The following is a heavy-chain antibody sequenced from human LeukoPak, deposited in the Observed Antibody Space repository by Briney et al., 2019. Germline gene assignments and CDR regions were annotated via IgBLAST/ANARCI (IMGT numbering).Heavy chain of an antibody. J-gene: IGHJ4*02. V-gene: IGHV4-59*08. D-gene: IGHD6-13*01. CDR2: IYYSGST. CDR3: ARHVFHSSTWYGPIDY. CDR1: GGSISSYY. Sequence: SETLSLTCTVSGGSISSYYWSWIRQPPGKGLEWIGYIYYSGSTHYNPSLQSRVTISVDTSKNHFSLKLRSVTAADTAVYYCARHVFHSSTWYGPIDYWGQGTLVTVSS.